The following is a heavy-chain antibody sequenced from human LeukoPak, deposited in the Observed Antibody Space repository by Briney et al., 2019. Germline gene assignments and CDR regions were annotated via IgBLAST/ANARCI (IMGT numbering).Heavy chain of an antibody. CDR3: ARSAVAGDMDV. J-gene: IGHJ6*02. CDR1: GFTFSSYG. D-gene: IGHD6-19*01. Sequence: GGSLRLSCAASGFTFSSYGMHWVRQAPGKGLEWVAVIWYDGSNKYYADSVKGRFTISRDNAKNSLYLQMNSLRAEDTAVYYCARSAVAGDMDVWGPGTTVTVSS. CDR2: IWYDGSNK. V-gene: IGHV3-33*01.